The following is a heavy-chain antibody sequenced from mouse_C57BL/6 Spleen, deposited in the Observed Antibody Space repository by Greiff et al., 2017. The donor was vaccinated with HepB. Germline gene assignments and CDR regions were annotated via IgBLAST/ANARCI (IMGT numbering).Heavy chain of an antibody. CDR1: GYAFSSYW. D-gene: IGHD1-1*01. J-gene: IGHJ4*01. V-gene: IGHV1-80*01. CDR3: ARYNYGDYAMDY. CDR2: IYPGDGDT. Sequence: VQLQQSGAELVKPGASVKISCKASGYAFSSYWMNWVKQRPGKGLEWIGQIYPGDGDTNYNGKFKGKATLTADKSSSTAYMQLSSLTSEDSAVYFCARYNYGDYAMDYWGQGTSVTVSS.